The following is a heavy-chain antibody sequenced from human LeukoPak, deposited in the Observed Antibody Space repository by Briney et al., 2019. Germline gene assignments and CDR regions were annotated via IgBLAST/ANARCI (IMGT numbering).Heavy chain of an antibody. Sequence: GGSLRLSCAASGFTFSSYSMNWVRQAPGKGLEWVSSISGSSSYIYYADSVKGRFTISRDNAKNSLYLQMNSLRAEDTAVYYCARDWWMGGTYWGQGTLVTVSS. J-gene: IGHJ4*02. CDR1: GFTFSSYS. V-gene: IGHV3-21*01. CDR3: ARDWWMGGTY. D-gene: IGHD2-8*01. CDR2: ISGSSSYI.